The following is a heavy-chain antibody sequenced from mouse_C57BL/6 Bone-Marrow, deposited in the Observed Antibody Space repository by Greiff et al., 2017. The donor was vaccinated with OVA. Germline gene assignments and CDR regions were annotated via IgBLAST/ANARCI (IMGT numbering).Heavy chain of an antibody. CDR2: IDPEDGET. Sequence: VKLMESGAELVKPGASVKLSCTASGFNIKDYYMHWVKQRTEQGLEWIGRIDPEDGETKYAPKFQGKATITADTSSNTAYLQLSSLTSEDTAVYYCAAYDYDGAWFAYWGQGTLVTVSA. CDR3: AAYDYDGAWFAY. J-gene: IGHJ3*01. V-gene: IGHV14-2*01. CDR1: GFNIKDYY. D-gene: IGHD2-4*01.